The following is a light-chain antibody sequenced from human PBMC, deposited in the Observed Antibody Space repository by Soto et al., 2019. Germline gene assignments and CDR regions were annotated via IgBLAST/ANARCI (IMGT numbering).Light chain of an antibody. CDR1: SSDVGGYNY. Sequence: QSVLTQPASVSGSPGQSITISCTGTSSDVGGYNYVSWYQQYPGKVPKVMISEVTNRPSGISDRFSGSKSGNTASLTISGLQADDEASYYCSSYTITTALVFGSGTKVTVL. J-gene: IGLJ1*01. V-gene: IGLV2-14*01. CDR3: SSYTITTALV. CDR2: EVT.